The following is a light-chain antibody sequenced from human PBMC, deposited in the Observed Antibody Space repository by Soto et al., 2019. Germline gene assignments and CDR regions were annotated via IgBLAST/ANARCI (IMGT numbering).Light chain of an antibody. V-gene: IGKV4-1*01. CDR1: QSVLYSSNNKNH. Sequence: DIVMTQSPDSLAVSLGERATINCKSSQSVLYSSNNKNHLAWYQQKPGQPPKLLIYWASTREFGVPDRFSGSGSGTDFTLTISSLQAEDVAVYYCQQYYSTPFSFGGGTKVEIK. CDR2: WAS. CDR3: QQYYSTPFS. J-gene: IGKJ4*01.